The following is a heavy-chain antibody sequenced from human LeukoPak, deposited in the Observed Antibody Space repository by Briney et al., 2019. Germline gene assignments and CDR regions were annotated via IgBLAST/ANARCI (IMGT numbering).Heavy chain of an antibody. D-gene: IGHD1-26*01. J-gene: IGHJ4*02. CDR2: IKAKAHGGTI. CDR3: TTDGVGVEGATYDN. V-gene: IGHV3-15*01. Sequence: KAGGSLRLSCAASGFTFINAWMAWVRQAPGKGLEWVGRIKAKAHGGTIEYAAPVKGRFTISRDDSKNTLYLQMNSLKTEGTAVYYCTTDGVGVEGATYDNWGQGTLVSVSS. CDR1: GFTFINAW.